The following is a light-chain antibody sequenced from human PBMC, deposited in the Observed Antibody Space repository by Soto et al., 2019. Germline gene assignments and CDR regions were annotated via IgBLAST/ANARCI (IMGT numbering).Light chain of an antibody. CDR2: GNS. Sequence: QSVLTQPPSASGTPGQRVTISCSGSSSNIGSNSVYWYQQVPGTAPKLLIYGNSNRPSGVPDRFSGSKSGTSASLAINGLQAEDEAHYYCQSYDNSLSGSWVFGGGTQLTVL. J-gene: IGLJ3*02. CDR3: QSYDNSLSGSWV. CDR1: SSNIGSNS. V-gene: IGLV1-44*01.